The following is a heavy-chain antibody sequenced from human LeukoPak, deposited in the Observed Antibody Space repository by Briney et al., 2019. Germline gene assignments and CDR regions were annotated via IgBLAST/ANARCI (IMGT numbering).Heavy chain of an antibody. CDR1: GFTFSSYG. V-gene: IGHV3-33*01. CDR3: ARDSSSGYSFDS. D-gene: IGHD6-19*01. J-gene: IGHJ4*02. Sequence: GRSLRLSCAASGFTFSSYGMHWVRQAPGKGLEWVAVIWYDGSNKYYADSVKGRFTISRDNSKNTLYLQMDNLRADDMAVYYCARDSSSGYSFDSWGQGTLVTVS. CDR2: IWYDGSNK.